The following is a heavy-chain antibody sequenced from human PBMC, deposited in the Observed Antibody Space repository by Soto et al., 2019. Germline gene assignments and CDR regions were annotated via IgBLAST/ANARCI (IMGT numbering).Heavy chain of an antibody. CDR2: IWYDGSNK. J-gene: IGHJ4*02. D-gene: IGHD1-7*01. Sequence: QVQLVESGGGVVQPGTSLRLSCAASGFTISTHGMHWVRQAPGKGLEWVANIWYDGSNKFYADSVKGQFTISKDNSKNTLYVEMNSLRAEDTAVYYCAAATTWNFHFHYWGQGTQVTVSS. CDR3: AAATTWNFHFHY. V-gene: IGHV3-33*01. CDR1: GFTISTHG.